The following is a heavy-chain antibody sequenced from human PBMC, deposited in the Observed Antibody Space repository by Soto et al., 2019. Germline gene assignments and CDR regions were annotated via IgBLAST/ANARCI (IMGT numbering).Heavy chain of an antibody. CDR2: IYYSGST. V-gene: IGHV4-59*01. Sequence: QVQLQESGPGLVKPSETLSLTCTVSGGSISSYYWSWIRQPPGKGLEWIGYIYYSGSTDYYPSLKSRVTISVDTSKNQFSLKLSSVTAADTAVYYCARRWGTYFDFWGQGTLVTVSS. CDR3: ARRWGTYFDF. CDR1: GGSISSYY. D-gene: IGHD7-27*01. J-gene: IGHJ4*02.